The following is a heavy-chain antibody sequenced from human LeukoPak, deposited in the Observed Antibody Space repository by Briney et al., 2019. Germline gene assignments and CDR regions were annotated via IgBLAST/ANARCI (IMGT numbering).Heavy chain of an antibody. CDR1: GGSINSYY. CDR3: ASSPRGWGWFDP. V-gene: IGHV4-59*01. J-gene: IGHJ5*02. Sequence: SETLSLTRTVSGGSINSYYWSWIRQPPGKGLEWIGYIYYSGSTNYNPSLKSRVTISVDTSKNQFSLKLSSVTAADTAVYYCASSPRGWGWFDPWGQGTLVTVSS. CDR2: IYYSGST. D-gene: IGHD3-10*01.